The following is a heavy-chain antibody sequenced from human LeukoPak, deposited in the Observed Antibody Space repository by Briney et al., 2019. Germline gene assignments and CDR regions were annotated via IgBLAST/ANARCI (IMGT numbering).Heavy chain of an antibody. Sequence: PSETLSLTCAVYGGSFSGYYWSWIRHPPGKGLEWIGEINHSGSTNYNPSLKSRVTISVDTSKNQFSLKLSTVTAADTAVYYCARERDSSGFLDYWGQGTLVTVSS. D-gene: IGHD3-22*01. CDR1: GGSFSGYY. CDR2: INHSGST. J-gene: IGHJ4*02. CDR3: ARERDSSGFLDY. V-gene: IGHV4-34*01.